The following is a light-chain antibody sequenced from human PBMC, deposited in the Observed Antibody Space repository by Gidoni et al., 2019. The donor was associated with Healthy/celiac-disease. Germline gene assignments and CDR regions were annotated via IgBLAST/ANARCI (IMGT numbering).Light chain of an antibody. J-gene: IGKJ4*01. CDR3: QQYYSTPVT. V-gene: IGKV4-1*01. Sequence: DIVMTQSPDSLAVSLGERATINCKSSQSVLYSSNNKNYLAWYQQKPGQPPKLLIYWAPTRESGVPDRFSGSGSGTDFTLTISSLQAEDVAVYYCQQYYSTPVTFGGXTKVEIK. CDR2: WAP. CDR1: QSVLYSSNNKNY.